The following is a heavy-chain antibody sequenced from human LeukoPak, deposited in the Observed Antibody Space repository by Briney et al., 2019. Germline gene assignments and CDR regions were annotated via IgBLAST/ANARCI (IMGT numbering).Heavy chain of an antibody. CDR3: AKDLRLWFGELSGFDY. J-gene: IGHJ4*02. V-gene: IGHV3-30*18. CDR1: GFTFSSYG. CDR2: ISYDGSNK. D-gene: IGHD3-10*01. Sequence: GGSLRLSCAASGFTFSSYGMHWVRQAPGKGLEWVAVISYDGSNKYYADSVKGRFTISRDNSKNTLYLQMNSLRAEDTAVYYCAKDLRLWFGELSGFDYWGQGTLVTVSS.